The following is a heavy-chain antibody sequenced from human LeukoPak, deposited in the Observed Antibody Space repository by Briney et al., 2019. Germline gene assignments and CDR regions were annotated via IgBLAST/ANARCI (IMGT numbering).Heavy chain of an antibody. V-gene: IGHV3-15*01. CDR3: TTGLGTAMVNYYYYMDV. CDR2: IKSKTDGGTT. D-gene: IGHD5-18*01. CDR1: GFTFSNAW. J-gene: IGHJ6*03. Sequence: PGGSLRLSCAASGFTFSNAWMSWVRQAPGKGLEWVGRIKSKTDGGTTDYAAPVKGRFTISRDDSKNTLYLQMNSLKTEDTAVYYCTTGLGTAMVNYYYYMDVWGKGTTVTVSS.